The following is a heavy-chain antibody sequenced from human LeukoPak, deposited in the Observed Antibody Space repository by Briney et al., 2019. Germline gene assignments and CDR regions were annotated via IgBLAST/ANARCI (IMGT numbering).Heavy chain of an antibody. Sequence: GGSLRLSCTASGFTFNNYGMHWVRQAPGKGLEWVAVIWYDGSNKYYADSVKGRFTISRDNSKNTLYLQMNSLRAEDTAVYYCVTYASMGYWGQGTLVTVSS. CDR3: VTYASMGY. CDR1: GFTFNNYG. CDR2: IWYDGSNK. D-gene: IGHD2-8*01. V-gene: IGHV3-33*01. J-gene: IGHJ4*02.